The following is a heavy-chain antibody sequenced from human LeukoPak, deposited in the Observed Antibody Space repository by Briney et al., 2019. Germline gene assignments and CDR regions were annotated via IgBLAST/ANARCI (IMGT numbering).Heavy chain of an antibody. CDR3: ARCGSGTYYYYYGMDV. CDR1: GFTFSSYW. V-gene: IGHV3-7*01. CDR2: IKQDGGEK. Sequence: GGSLRLSCAASGFTFSSYWMSWVRQAPGKGLEWVANIKQDGGEKYYVDSVKGRFTISRDNGKNSLNLQMNSLRAEDTAVYYCARCGSGTYYYYYGMDVWGQGTTVTVSS. D-gene: IGHD3-10*01. J-gene: IGHJ6*02.